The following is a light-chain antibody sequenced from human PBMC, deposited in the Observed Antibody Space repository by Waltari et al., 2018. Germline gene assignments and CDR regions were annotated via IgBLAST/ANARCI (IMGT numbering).Light chain of an antibody. J-gene: IGLJ3*02. CDR1: SSNLGKNS. CDR2: SDH. CDR3: ATWDDSLKGWV. V-gene: IGLV1-44*01. Sequence: QSVLTQPPSASGTPGQSVTMSCSGSSSNLGKNSVNWYQQVPGTAPKLLIDSDHQRPSGVPARFFGSKSDTSASLAISGLQSDDEADYYCATWDDSLKGWVFGGGTKLTVL.